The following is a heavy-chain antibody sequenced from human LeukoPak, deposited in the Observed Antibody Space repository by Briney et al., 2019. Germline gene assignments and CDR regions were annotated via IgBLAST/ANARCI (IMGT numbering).Heavy chain of an antibody. V-gene: IGHV3-21*01. J-gene: IGHJ6*03. CDR2: ISSSSSYI. CDR3: AGRTMDYGARDYYYYMDV. Sequence: GGSLRLSCAASGFTFSSYSMNWVRQAPGKGLEWVSSISSSSSYIYYADSVKGRFTISRDNAKNSLYLQMNSLRAEDTAVYYCAGRTMDYGARDYYYYMDVWGKGTTVTVSS. D-gene: IGHD4/OR15-4a*01. CDR1: GFTFSSYS.